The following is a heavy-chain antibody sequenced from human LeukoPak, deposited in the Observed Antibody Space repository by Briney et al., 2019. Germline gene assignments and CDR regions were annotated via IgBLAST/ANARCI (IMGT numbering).Heavy chain of an antibody. CDR2: ISGSGGST. Sequence: PGGSLRLSCAASGFTFSSYAMSWVRQAPGEGLEWVSAISGSGGSTYYADSVKGRFTISRDNSKNTLYLQMNSLRAEDTAVYYCERSSGWYRDFDYWGQGTLVTVSS. D-gene: IGHD6-19*01. J-gene: IGHJ4*02. CDR3: ERSSGWYRDFDY. V-gene: IGHV3-23*01. CDR1: GFTFSSYA.